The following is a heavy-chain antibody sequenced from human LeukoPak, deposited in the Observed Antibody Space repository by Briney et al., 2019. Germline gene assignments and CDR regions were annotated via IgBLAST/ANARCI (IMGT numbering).Heavy chain of an antibody. J-gene: IGHJ4*02. CDR2: IYHSGST. CDR1: GGSISSRSYY. D-gene: IGHD3-3*01. CDR3: ARHFPGGSGYLYYFDY. Sequence: SETLSLTCTVSGGSISSRSYYGGWARQPPGGGLEWIGTIYHSGSTYYNPSLKSRLIISVDTSKNQFSLKLSSVTAADTAVYYCARHFPGGSGYLYYFDYWGQGTLVTVSS. V-gene: IGHV4-39*01.